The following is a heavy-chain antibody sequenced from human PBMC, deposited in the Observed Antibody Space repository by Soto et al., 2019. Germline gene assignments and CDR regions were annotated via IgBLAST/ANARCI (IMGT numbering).Heavy chain of an antibody. V-gene: IGHV4-31*03. CDR1: GGSISSGGYY. Sequence: TLTLTCTVSGGSISSGGYYWSWIRQHPGKGLEWIGYIYYSGSTYYNPSLKSRVTISVDTSKNQFSLKLSSVTAADTAVYYCARTPGYCSSTSCRWFDPWGQGTLVTASS. D-gene: IGHD2-2*01. CDR3: ARTPGYCSSTSCRWFDP. J-gene: IGHJ5*02. CDR2: IYYSGST.